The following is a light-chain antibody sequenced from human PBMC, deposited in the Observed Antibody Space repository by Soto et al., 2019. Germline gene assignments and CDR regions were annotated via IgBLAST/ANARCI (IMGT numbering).Light chain of an antibody. V-gene: IGKV2-28*01. Sequence: DIVMTQSPLSLPVTPGEPASISCRSGQSLLHGNGYNYLDWYLQKPVQSPQLLIYLGSNRASGVPDRFTGSGSGTDFTLKISRVEAEDVGIYYCMQALQSPYTFGQGTKLEVK. CDR3: MQALQSPYT. CDR1: QSLLHGNGYNY. J-gene: IGKJ2*01. CDR2: LGS.